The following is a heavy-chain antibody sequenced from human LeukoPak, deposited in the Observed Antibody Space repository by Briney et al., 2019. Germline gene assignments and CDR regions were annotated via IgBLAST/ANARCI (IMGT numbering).Heavy chain of an antibody. V-gene: IGHV1-2*06. D-gene: IGHD5-24*01. CDR3: AREVGGYKPTYYFDY. CDR2: INPNSGGT. Sequence: ASVKVSCKASGYTFTCYYVHWVRQAPGQGLEWMGRINPNSGGTNYAQKFQGRVTMTRDTSISTAYMELSRLRSDDTAVYYCAREVGGYKPTYYFDYWGQGTLVTVSS. CDR1: GYTFTCYY. J-gene: IGHJ4*02.